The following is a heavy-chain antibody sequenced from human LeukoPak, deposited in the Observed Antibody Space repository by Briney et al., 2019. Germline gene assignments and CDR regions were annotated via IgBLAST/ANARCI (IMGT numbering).Heavy chain of an antibody. D-gene: IGHD6-13*01. J-gene: IGHJ4*02. CDR1: GFTFSDYY. CDR3: AGVEAAAGTSYYFDY. V-gene: IGHV3-11*06. CDR2: ISSSSSYT. Sequence: GGSLRLSCAASGFTFSDYYMSWIRQAPGKGLEWVSYISSSSSYTNYADSVKGRFTISRDNAKNSLYLQMNSLRAEDTAVYYCAGVEAAAGTSYYFDYWGQGTLVTVSS.